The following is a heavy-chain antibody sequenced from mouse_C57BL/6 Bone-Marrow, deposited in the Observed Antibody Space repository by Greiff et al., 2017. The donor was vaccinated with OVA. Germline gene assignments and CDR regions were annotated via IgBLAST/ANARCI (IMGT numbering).Heavy chain of an antibody. V-gene: IGHV5-9-1*02. D-gene: IGHD2-2*01. CDR1: GFTFSSYA. J-gene: IGHJ1*03. CDR2: ISSGGDYI. CDR3: TRDRNYSYGYDLDWYFDV. Sequence: EVQLMESGEGLVKPGGSLKLSCAASGFTFSSYAMSWVRQTPEKRLEWVAYISSGGDYIYYADTVKGRFTISRDNARNTLYLQMSSLKSEDTAMYYCTRDRNYSYGYDLDWYFDVWGTGTTVTVSS.